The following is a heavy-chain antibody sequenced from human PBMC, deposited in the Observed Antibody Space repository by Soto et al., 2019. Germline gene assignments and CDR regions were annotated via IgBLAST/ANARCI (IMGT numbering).Heavy chain of an antibody. CDR3: ARDGELRFFEFDP. CDR2: IWSDGSDK. V-gene: IGHV3-33*01. D-gene: IGHD3-9*01. CDR1: GFTFSSYG. Sequence: QVQLVESGGGVVQPGRSLRLSCAASGFTFSSYGMHWVRQAPAKGLEWVAVIWSDGSDKCYADSVKGRFTISRDNSKDTLYLQMNTLRAEDTAVYYCARDGELRFFEFDPWGQGTLVTVSS. J-gene: IGHJ5*02.